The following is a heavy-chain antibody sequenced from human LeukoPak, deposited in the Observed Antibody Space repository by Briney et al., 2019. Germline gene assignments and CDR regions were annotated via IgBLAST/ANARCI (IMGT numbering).Heavy chain of an antibody. V-gene: IGHV3-20*04. D-gene: IGHD6-13*01. CDR1: GFTFDNYG. CDR3: VRTSRDAFDI. CDR2: INWNGGIT. Sequence: GGSLRLSCAASGFTFDNYGMNWVRQAPGKGLEWVSGINWNGGITDYAGSVKGRFTISRDNAKNSLFLQMNSLRAEDTASYYCVRTSRDAFDIWGQGTMVTVSS. J-gene: IGHJ3*02.